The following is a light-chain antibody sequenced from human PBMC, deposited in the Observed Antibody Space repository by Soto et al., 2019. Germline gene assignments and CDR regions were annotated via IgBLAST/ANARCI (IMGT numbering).Light chain of an antibody. CDR1: TSLVYSDGNTY. Sequence: DILLTQSPLALPVPLGWLDFISGRFSTSLVYSDGNTYLTWFQQRPGQSPRRLLFEVSKRHSGVPDRFSGSGSGTDFTLKISRVEAEDVGVYYCMQGSHWPLTFGGGTKVDIK. J-gene: IGKJ4*01. V-gene: IGKV2-30*01. CDR3: MQGSHWPLT. CDR2: EVS.